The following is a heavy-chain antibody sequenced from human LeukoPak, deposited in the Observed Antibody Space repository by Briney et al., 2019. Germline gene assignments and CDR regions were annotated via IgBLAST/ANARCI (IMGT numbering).Heavy chain of an antibody. Sequence: SETLSLTCSVSGGSIISYYWSWIRQPQGRGLEWIGYIYHTGTTNYNPSLKSRVTISVNTSTNQLSLSLNSVTAADTAVYYCARGSGWCSSSTCYSFDYWGQGSLVTVSS. D-gene: IGHD2-2*01. CDR1: GGSIISYY. CDR3: ARGSGWCSSSTCYSFDY. V-gene: IGHV4-59*01. J-gene: IGHJ4*02. CDR2: IYHTGTT.